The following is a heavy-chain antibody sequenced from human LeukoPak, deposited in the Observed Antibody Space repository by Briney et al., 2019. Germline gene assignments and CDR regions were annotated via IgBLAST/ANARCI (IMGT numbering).Heavy chain of an antibody. J-gene: IGHJ4*02. CDR1: GYTFTSYG. V-gene: IGHV1-18*01. CDR2: ISAYNGNT. D-gene: IGHD3-9*01. Sequence: SVKVSCKASGYTFTSYGISWVRQAPGQGLEWMGWISAYNGNTNYAQKLRGRVTMTTDTSTSTAYMELRSLRSDDTAVYYCARDGVNYDILTGYYKEWGQGTLVTVSS. CDR3: ARDGVNYDILTGYYKE.